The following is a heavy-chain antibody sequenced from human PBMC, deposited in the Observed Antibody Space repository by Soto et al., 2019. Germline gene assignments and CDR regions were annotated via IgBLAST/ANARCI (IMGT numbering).Heavy chain of an antibody. CDR1: GYRFTSYW. CDR3: ARKDKSGYFNWFDP. D-gene: IGHD3-22*01. CDR2: IFPSDSDT. V-gene: IGHV5-51*01. Sequence: GESLKISCRTSGYRFTSYWIAWVRQMPGKGLEWMGIIFPSDSDTRYSPSLQGQVTISADRSTSTVFLQWASLKASDTAVYFCARKDKSGYFNWFDPWGQGTLVTVSS. J-gene: IGHJ5*02.